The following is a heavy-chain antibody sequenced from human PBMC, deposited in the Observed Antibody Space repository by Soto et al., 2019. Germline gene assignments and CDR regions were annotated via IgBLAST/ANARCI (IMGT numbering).Heavy chain of an antibody. CDR1: GYRFTSYW. CDR3: ARKDKSGYFNWFDP. D-gene: IGHD3-22*01. CDR2: IFPSDSDT. V-gene: IGHV5-51*01. Sequence: GESLKISCRTSGYRFTSYWIAWVRQMPGKGLEWMGIIFPSDSDTRYSPSLQGQVTISADRSTSTVFLQWASLKASDTAVYFCARKDKSGYFNWFDPWGQGTLVTVSS. J-gene: IGHJ5*02.